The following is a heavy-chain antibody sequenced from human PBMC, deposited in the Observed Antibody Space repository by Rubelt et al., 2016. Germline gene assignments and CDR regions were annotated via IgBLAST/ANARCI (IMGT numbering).Heavy chain of an antibody. J-gene: IGHJ4*02. V-gene: IGHV1-3*01. Sequence: QVPLVQSGAEVKKPGASVKVSCKASGYTFTSYAMHWVSQAPGQRLAWMGWINAGNGNTKYSQKYKGRVTITRDTSASTAYMELSSLKSEDTAVYYCARERDIVVVPAAIRALYWGQGTLVTVSS. CDR3: ARERDIVVVPAAIRALY. D-gene: IGHD2-2*01. CDR1: GYTFTSYA. CDR2: INAGNGNT.